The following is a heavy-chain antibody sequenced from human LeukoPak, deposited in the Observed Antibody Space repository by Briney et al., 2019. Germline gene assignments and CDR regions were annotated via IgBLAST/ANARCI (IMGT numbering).Heavy chain of an antibody. CDR3: ARAAAVREEDY. Sequence: SQTLSLTCTVSGGSINSGGYYWSWIRQHPGKGLEWIGYIYYSGSTYYNPSLKSRVTISVDTSKNQFSLKLSSVTAADTAVYYCARAAAVREEDYWGQGTLVTVSS. J-gene: IGHJ4*02. CDR2: IYYSGST. D-gene: IGHD3-10*01. CDR1: GGSINSGGYY. V-gene: IGHV4-31*03.